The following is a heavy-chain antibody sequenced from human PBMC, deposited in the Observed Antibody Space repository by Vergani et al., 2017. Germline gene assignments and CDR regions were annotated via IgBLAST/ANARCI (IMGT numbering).Heavy chain of an antibody. V-gene: IGHV4-59*01. CDR3: ARSIVSRNPPDYFDN. Sequence: QVQLQESGPGLVRPSETLSLTCTVSGGSLSGYYWNWIRQTPGEGLEWIGYVEDSGNFNYNPSLKTLVSMSSDTSNNQFSLMLSSVTVADTAVYYCARSIVSRNPPDYFDNWGQGTLVTVSS. CDR2: VEDSGNF. D-gene: IGHD1-14*01. J-gene: IGHJ4*02. CDR1: GGSLSGYY.